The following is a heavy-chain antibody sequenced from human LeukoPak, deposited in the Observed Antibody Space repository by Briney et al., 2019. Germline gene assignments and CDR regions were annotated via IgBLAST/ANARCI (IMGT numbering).Heavy chain of an antibody. CDR3: ARAGYSSGWYRVGDAFDI. CDR1: GGTFSSYA. CDR2: IIPIFGTA. Sequence: GASVKVSCKASGGTFSSYAISWVRQAPGQGLEWMGGIIPIFGTANYAQKFQGRVTITADKSTSTAYMELSSLRSEDTAVYYCARAGYSSGWYRVGDAFDIWGQGTMVTVSS. J-gene: IGHJ3*02. V-gene: IGHV1-69*06. D-gene: IGHD6-19*01.